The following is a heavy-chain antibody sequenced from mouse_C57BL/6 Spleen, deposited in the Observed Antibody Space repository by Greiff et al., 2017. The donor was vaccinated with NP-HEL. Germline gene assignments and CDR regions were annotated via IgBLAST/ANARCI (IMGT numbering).Heavy chain of an antibody. Sequence: VQLQQSGPELVKPGASVKISCKASGYTFTDYYMNWVKQSHGKSLEWIGDINPNNGGTSYNQKFKGKATLTVDKSSSTAYMELRSLTSEDSAVYYCARGPGAMDYWGQGTSVTVSS. V-gene: IGHV1-26*01. J-gene: IGHJ4*01. CDR1: GYTFTDYY. CDR2: INPNNGGT. CDR3: ARGPGAMDY.